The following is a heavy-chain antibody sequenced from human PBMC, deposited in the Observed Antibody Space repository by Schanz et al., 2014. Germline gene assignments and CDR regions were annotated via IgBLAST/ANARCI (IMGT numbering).Heavy chain of an antibody. D-gene: IGHD1-26*01. CDR1: GFTFRRYG. V-gene: IGHV3-23*01. CDR2: ISGSGGST. Sequence: EVYLLESGGGLAQPGGSLRLSCVASGFTFRRYGMSWVRQAPGKGLEWVSTISGSGGSTDYADSVKGRFTISRDNAKNSLSLQMDRLRDEDTAVYYCARRYSGRYCFDYWGQGTLVAVSS. CDR3: ARRYSGRYCFDY. J-gene: IGHJ4*02.